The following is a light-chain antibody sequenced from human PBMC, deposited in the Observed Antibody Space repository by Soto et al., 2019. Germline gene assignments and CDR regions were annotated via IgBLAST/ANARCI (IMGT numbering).Light chain of an antibody. J-gene: IGLJ2*01. CDR2: EVS. CDR1: SSDVGGSNS. CDR3: SSYTSTNTIV. V-gene: IGLV2-14*01. Sequence: QSALTQPASVSGSPGQSITISCTGTSSDVGGSNSVSWYQQHPGKAPKLIIYEVSNRPSGVSNRFSGSKSGNTASLTISGLHAEDETDYYCSSYTSTNTIVFGGGTKLTVL.